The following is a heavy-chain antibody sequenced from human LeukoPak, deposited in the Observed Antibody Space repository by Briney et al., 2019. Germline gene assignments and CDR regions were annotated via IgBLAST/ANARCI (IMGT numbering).Heavy chain of an antibody. CDR1: GGSFSNYY. J-gene: IGHJ4*02. V-gene: IGHV4-34*01. CDR3: ARGSFGGATDY. Sequence: KTSETLSLTCAVYGGSFSNYYWSWIRQPPGKGLEWIGEINQSGRTNCNPSLKSRVTISVDTSKKQLSLKLSSVTAADTAVYYCARGSFGGATDYWGQGTLVTVSS. D-gene: IGHD3-3*01. CDR2: INQSGRT.